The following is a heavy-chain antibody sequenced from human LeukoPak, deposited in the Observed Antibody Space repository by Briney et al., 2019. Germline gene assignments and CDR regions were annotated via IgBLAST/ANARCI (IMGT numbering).Heavy chain of an antibody. CDR3: ARHLVVVVAATLALQNWFDP. J-gene: IGHJ5*02. Sequence: SETLSLTCTVSGGSISSSSYYWGWIRQPPGKGLEWIGSIYYSGSTYYNPSPKSRVTISVDTSKNQFSLKLSSVTAADAAVYYCARHLVVVVAATLALQNWFDPWGQGTLVTVSS. D-gene: IGHD2-15*01. CDR1: GGSISSSSYY. V-gene: IGHV4-39*01. CDR2: IYYSGST.